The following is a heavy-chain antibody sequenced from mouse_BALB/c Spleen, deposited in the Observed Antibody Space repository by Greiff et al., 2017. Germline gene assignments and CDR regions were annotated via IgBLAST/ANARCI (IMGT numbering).Heavy chain of an antibody. CDR1: GFSLTGYG. V-gene: IGHV2-6-7*01. J-gene: IGHJ1*01. CDR2: IWGDGST. CDR3: ARVGDYRYDEGYFDV. D-gene: IGHD2-14*01. Sequence: QVQLKESGPGLVAPSQSLSITCTVSGFSLTGYGVNWVRQPPGKGLEWLGMIWGDGSTDYNSALKSRLSISKDNSKSQVFLKMNSLQTDDTARYYCARVGDYRYDEGYFDVWGAGTTVTVSS.